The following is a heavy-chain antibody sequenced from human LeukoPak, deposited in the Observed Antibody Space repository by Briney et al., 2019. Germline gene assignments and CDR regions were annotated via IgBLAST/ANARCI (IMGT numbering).Heavy chain of an antibody. Sequence: GGSLRLSCAASGFTFSSNYMSWVRQAPGKGLEWVSVIYSGGSTYYADSVKGRFTISRDNSKNTLYLQMNSLRAEDTAVYYCARVDGSYWGSDYWGQGTLVTVSS. CDR3: ARVDGSYWGSDY. CDR1: GFTFSSNY. D-gene: IGHD1-26*01. J-gene: IGHJ4*02. V-gene: IGHV3-53*01. CDR2: IYSGGST.